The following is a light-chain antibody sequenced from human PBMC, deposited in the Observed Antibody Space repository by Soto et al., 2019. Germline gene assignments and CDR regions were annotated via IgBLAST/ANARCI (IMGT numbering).Light chain of an antibody. CDR2: DVN. CDR1: SSDVGAYNY. J-gene: IGLJ1*01. CDR3: SSYAGSYTDV. V-gene: IGLV2-11*01. Sequence: QSALTQPRSVSGSPGQSVIISCTGTSSDVGAYNYVSWYQHHPGKAPKAMIYDVNKRPSGVPDRFSGSKSGNMASLTISGLQAEDEGDYYCSSYAGSYTDVFGSGTKLTVL.